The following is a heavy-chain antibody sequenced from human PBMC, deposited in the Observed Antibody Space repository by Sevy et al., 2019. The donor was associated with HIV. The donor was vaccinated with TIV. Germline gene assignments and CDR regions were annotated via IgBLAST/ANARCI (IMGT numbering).Heavy chain of an antibody. D-gene: IGHD2-8*02. CDR2: ISSTGGST. Sequence: GGSLRLSCSASGFTFSSYAMHWVRQAPGKGLEYVSAISSTGGSTYYADSVKGRFTISRDNSKNTLYLQMSSLRAEDTAVYYCVKDPGDIVLVSTVDPFDDWGQGTLVTVSS. CDR3: VKDPGDIVLVSTVDPFDD. J-gene: IGHJ4*02. CDR1: GFTFSSYA. V-gene: IGHV3-64D*06.